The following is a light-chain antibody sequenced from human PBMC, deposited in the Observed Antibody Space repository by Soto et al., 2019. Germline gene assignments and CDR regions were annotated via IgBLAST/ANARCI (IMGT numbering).Light chain of an antibody. CDR2: DVS. Sequence: QSVLTQPASVSGSPGQSITISCTGTSSDVGGYNYVSWYQQHPGKAPKLMIYDVSNRPSGVSNRFSGSKSGNTASLTISGXXXXXXADYYCSSYTSSSTLPVFGTGTKLTVL. V-gene: IGLV2-14*01. CDR1: SSDVGGYNY. CDR3: SSYTSSSTLPV. J-gene: IGLJ1*01.